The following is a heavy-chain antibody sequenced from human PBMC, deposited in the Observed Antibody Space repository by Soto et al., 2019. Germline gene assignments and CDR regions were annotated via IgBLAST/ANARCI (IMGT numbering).Heavy chain of an antibody. D-gene: IGHD1-26*01. CDR3: TSSGSYYPYGMDV. V-gene: IGHV3-49*03. CDR1: GFTFGDYA. CDR2: IRSKAYGGTT. J-gene: IGHJ6*02. Sequence: PGGSMRLSCTASGFTFGDYAMSWFRQAPGKGLEWVGFIRSKAYGGTTEYAASVKGRFTISRDDSKSIAYLQMNSLKTEDTAVYYCTSSGSYYPYGMDVWGQGTTVTVSS.